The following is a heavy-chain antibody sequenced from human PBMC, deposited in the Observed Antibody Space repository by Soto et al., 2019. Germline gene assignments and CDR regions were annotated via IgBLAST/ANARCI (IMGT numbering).Heavy chain of an antibody. Sequence: QVRLQESGPGLVKPSETLSLNCTVSGDSIGSVKYHWGWIRQSPGKGLEWIGSMYSTGSTQYNPSLKRRVTMSVDTSTNQFSLKLRSVTAADTAIYYCARRPVRGGNSGVGFDPWGQGTLVTVSS. CDR2: MYSTGST. CDR1: GDSIGSVKYH. D-gene: IGHD2-15*01. J-gene: IGHJ5*02. V-gene: IGHV4-39*01. CDR3: ARRPVRGGNSGVGFDP.